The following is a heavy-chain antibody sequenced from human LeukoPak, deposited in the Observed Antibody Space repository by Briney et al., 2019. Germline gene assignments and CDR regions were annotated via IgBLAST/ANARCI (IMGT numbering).Heavy chain of an antibody. J-gene: IGHJ4*02. CDR3: TRDYYDSSGYYHYLDY. D-gene: IGHD3-22*01. V-gene: IGHV3-49*03. CDR1: GFTFGDYA. CDR2: IRSKGYGGTT. Sequence: GGSLRLSCTASGFTFGDYAMSWFRQAPGEGREWVGFIRSKGYGGTTEYAASVKDRFTISRDDSKRIAYLQMNSLRTEDTAMYYCTRDYYDSSGYYHYLDYWGQGTLVTVSS.